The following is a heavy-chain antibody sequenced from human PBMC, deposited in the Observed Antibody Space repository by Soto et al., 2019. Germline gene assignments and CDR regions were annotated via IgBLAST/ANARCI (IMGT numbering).Heavy chain of an antibody. CDR2: IIPILGIA. V-gene: IGHV1-69*02. CDR3: RGVVTKGNAFDI. J-gene: IGHJ3*02. CDR1: GGTFSSYT. Sequence: QVQLVQSGAEVKKPGSSVKVSCKASGGTFSSYTISWVRQAPGQGLEWMGRIIPILGIANYAQKFQGRVTITADKSTSTAYMELSSMRSEDTAVDYCRGVVTKGNAFDIWGQGTMVTVSS. D-gene: IGHD2-21*02.